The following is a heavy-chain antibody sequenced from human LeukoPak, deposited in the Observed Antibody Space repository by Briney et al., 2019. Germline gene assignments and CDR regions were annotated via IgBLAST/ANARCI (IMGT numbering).Heavy chain of an antibody. CDR1: GYSFTSYW. V-gene: IGHV5-51*01. CDR2: IYPGGSDT. Sequence: GVSLQISCKGSGYSFTSYWIGWVRQMPGKGLEWMGIIYPGGSDTRYSPSFQGQVTISADKSISTAYLQWSSLKASDTAMYYCARHQPPYGGYVDYWGQGTLVTVSS. CDR3: ARHQPPYGGYVDY. J-gene: IGHJ4*02. D-gene: IGHD4/OR15-4a*01.